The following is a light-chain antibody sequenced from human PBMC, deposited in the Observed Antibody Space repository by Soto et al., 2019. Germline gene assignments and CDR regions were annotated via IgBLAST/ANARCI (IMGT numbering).Light chain of an antibody. J-gene: IGKJ2*01. CDR2: DAS. Sequence: EIVLTQSPGTLSLSPGERATLSCRASQSVSSTYLAWYQQKLGQAPRLLIYDASSRATGIPDRFSGSGSGTDFTLTISRLEPEDFAVYYCQQYGTSPRTFGQGPKLEIK. V-gene: IGKV3-20*01. CDR3: QQYGTSPRT. CDR1: QSVSSTY.